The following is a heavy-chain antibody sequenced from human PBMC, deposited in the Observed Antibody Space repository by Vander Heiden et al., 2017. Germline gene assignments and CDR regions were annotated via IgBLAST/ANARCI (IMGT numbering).Heavy chain of an antibody. CDR1: GFTFSSYG. J-gene: IGHJ4*02. CDR3: ATETAMVRGGYFDY. CDR2: ISYDGSNK. D-gene: IGHD3-10*01. Sequence: QVQLVESGGGVVQPGRSLRLSCAASGFTFSSYGMHWVRQAPGKGLEWVAVISYDGSNKYYADSVKGRFTISRDNSKNTLYLQMNRLRAEDTAVYYCATETAMVRGGYFDYWGQGTLVTVSS. V-gene: IGHV3-30*03.